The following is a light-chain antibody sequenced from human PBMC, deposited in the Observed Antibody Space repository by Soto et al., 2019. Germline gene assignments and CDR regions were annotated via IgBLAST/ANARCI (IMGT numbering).Light chain of an antibody. Sequence: EIVLTQSPATLSLSPGERATLSCRASQSVSSYLAWYQQKPGQAPRLVIYDVSSRATGVPPRFSGGGSGTDFTLTISSLEPEDFAFYYCLQRSTWYTFGQGTKLEIK. V-gene: IGKV3-11*01. CDR2: DVS. CDR1: QSVSSY. J-gene: IGKJ2*01. CDR3: LQRSTWYT.